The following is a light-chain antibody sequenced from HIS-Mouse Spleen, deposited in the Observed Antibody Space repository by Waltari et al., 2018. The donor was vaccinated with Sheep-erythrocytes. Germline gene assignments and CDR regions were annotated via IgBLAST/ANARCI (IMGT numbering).Light chain of an antibody. Sequence: QSALTQPRSVSGSPGQSVTISCTGTSSDVGGYNSVSWDQQHPGKAPKLMIYDVSKRTSGVPDRVSGSKSGNTASLTISGLQADDEADYYCCSYAGSYNHVFATGTKVTVL. J-gene: IGLJ1*01. CDR1: SSDVGGYNS. V-gene: IGLV2-11*01. CDR2: DVS. CDR3: CSYAGSYNHV.